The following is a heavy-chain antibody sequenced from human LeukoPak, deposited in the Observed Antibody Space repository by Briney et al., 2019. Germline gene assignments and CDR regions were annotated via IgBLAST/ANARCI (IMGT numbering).Heavy chain of an antibody. D-gene: IGHD3-22*01. CDR3: ARDSHSSGFGSD. CDR1: GGTFSSYA. J-gene: IGHJ4*02. V-gene: IGHV1-69*13. CDR2: IIPIFGTA. Sequence: AASVKVSCKASGGTFSSYAISWVRQAPGQGLEWMGGIIPIFGTANYAQKFQGRVTITADESTSTAYMELSSLRSEDTAVYYCARDSHSSGFGSDRGQGTLVTVSS.